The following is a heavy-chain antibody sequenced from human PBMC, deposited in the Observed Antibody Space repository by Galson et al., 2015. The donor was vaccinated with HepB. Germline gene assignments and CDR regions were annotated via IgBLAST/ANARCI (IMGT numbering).Heavy chain of an antibody. V-gene: IGHV4-34*01. Sequence: ETLSLTCAVYGGSFSGYYWSWIRQPPGKGLEWIGEINHSGSTNYNPSLKSRVTISVDTSKNQFSLKLSSVTAADTAVYYCARAPRVFDFWSGYYPGGGHYQTNYYYYGMDVWGQGTTVTVSS. CDR1: GGSFSGYY. CDR3: ARAPRVFDFWSGYYPGGGHYQTNYYYYGMDV. CDR2: INHSGST. D-gene: IGHD3-3*01. J-gene: IGHJ6*02.